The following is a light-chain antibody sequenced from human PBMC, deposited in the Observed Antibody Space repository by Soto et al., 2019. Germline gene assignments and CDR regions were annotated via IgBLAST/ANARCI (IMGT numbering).Light chain of an antibody. CDR2: GAS. CDR1: QSISSW. J-gene: IGKJ1*01. V-gene: IGKV1-5*01. CDR3: QQYNSYSRT. Sequence: DIHITQSPSTLSASVGDRVTITCRASQSISSWLAWYHQKPGKAPKLLIYGASSLKSGVPSRFSGSGSGTEFTLTINSLQPDDFATYYCQQYNSYSRTFGQGTKVDI.